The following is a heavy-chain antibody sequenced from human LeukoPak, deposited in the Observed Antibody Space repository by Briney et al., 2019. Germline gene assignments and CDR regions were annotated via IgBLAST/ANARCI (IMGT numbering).Heavy chain of an antibody. CDR3: ARGPYGSGDLDY. J-gene: IGHJ4*02. CDR1: GGTFSSYA. CDR2: IIPILGIA. Sequence: SVKVSCKASGGTFSSYAISWVRQAPGQGLEWMGRIIPILGIANYAQKLQGRVTITADKSTSTAYMELSSLRSEDTAVYYCARGPYGSGDLDYWGQGTLVTVSS. V-gene: IGHV1-69*10. D-gene: IGHD3-10*01.